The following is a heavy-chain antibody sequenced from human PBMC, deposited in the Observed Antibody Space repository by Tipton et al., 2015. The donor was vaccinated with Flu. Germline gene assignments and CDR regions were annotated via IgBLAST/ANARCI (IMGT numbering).Heavy chain of an antibody. D-gene: IGHD1-26*01. CDR3: AGPGPGGFGATRTRAFDS. CDR2: INHSGST. CDR1: GGSFSGYY. Sequence: TLSLTCAVYGGSFSGYYWSWIRQPPGKGLEWIGEINHSGSTNYKPSLKSRVTISVATSKNQFSLKLNSVTAADTAVYYCAGPGPGGFGATRTRAFDSWGQGTLVTVSS. J-gene: IGHJ4*02. V-gene: IGHV4-34*01.